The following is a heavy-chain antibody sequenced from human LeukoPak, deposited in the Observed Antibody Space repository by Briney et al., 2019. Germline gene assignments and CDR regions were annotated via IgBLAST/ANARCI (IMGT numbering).Heavy chain of an antibody. CDR1: GGSISNSF. Sequence: PSETLSLTCTVSGGSISNSFWSWIRQPAGKGLEWVGRIYSTGATNYSPSLKSRVTMSIDTSKNRFSLRLTSVAAADTAVYYCARGPYCGGDCHFDSWGQGTLVTVSS. CDR2: IYSTGAT. V-gene: IGHV4-4*07. CDR3: ARGPYCGGDCHFDS. D-gene: IGHD2-21*02. J-gene: IGHJ4*02.